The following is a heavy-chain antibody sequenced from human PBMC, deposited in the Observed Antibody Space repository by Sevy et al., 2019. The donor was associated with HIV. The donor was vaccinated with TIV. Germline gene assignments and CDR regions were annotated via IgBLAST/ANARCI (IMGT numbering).Heavy chain of an antibody. CDR3: AREGGVATTGDHDAFDI. J-gene: IGHJ3*02. Sequence: ASVKVSCKASGDTFSTYGLSWVRQAPGQGLEWMGGIIPIFGTPNYAQKFQGRVTITEDESASTAYMELSSLRSEDTALYYCAREGGVATTGDHDAFDIWGHGTLVTVSS. CDR2: IIPIFGTP. V-gene: IGHV1-69*13. D-gene: IGHD7-27*01. CDR1: GDTFSTYG.